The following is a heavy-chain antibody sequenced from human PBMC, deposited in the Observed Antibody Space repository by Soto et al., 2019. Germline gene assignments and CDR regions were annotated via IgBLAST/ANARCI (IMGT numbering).Heavy chain of an antibody. V-gene: IGHV3-33*01. CDR1: GFTFSSYG. J-gene: IGHJ4*02. Sequence: SLRLSCAASGFTFSSYGMHWVRQAPGKGLEWVAVIWYDGSNKYYADSVKGRFTISRDNSKNTLYLQMNSLRAEDTAVYYCARDRVYYDSSGYNYWGQGTLVTVSS. CDR2: IWYDGSNK. CDR3: ARDRVYYDSSGYNY. D-gene: IGHD3-22*01.